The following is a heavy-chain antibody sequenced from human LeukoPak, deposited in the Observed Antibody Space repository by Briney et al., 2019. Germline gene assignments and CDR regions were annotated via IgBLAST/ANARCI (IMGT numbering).Heavy chain of an antibody. V-gene: IGHV3-21*04. CDR2: ISSSSSYI. CDR3: AKGLSGYGNWFDP. D-gene: IGHD2/OR15-2a*01. Sequence: GGSLRLSCAASGFTFSSYSMNWVRQAPGKGLEWVSSISSSSSYIYYADSVKGRFTISRDNAKNSLYLQMNSLRAEDTAVYYCAKGLSGYGNWFDPWGQGTLDTVSS. CDR1: GFTFSSYS. J-gene: IGHJ5*02.